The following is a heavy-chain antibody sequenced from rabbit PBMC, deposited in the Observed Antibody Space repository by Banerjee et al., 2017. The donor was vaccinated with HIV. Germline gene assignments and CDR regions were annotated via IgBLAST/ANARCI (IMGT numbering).Heavy chain of an antibody. CDR3: ARELSSDSGYFLL. J-gene: IGHJ3*01. CDR2: IGTGNSGGT. V-gene: IGHV1S45*01. Sequence: QEQLVESGGGLVQPEGSLTLTCTASGFSFSSYYHMCWVRQAPGKGLEWIACIGTGNSGGTYYASWAKGRFTISKTSSTTVTLQMTSLTAADTATYFCARELSSDSGYFLLWGQGTLVTVS. D-gene: IGHD1-1*01. CDR1: GFSFSSYYH.